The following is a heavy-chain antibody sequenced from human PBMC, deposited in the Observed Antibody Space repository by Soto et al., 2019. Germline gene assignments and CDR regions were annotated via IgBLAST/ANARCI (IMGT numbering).Heavy chain of an antibody. CDR1: GGSISGSYYY. V-gene: IGHV4-39*01. D-gene: IGHD1-20*01. CDR3: ATSQKGYNWNCFDH. Sequence: SETLSLTCAVSGGSISGSYYYWAWLRQSPGKGPEWIGSVFYTGFTSYNPSLESRVSVSVDTSKSQFSLKLSAVTAADTAVYYCATSQKGYNWNCFDHWGQGALVTVSS. J-gene: IGHJ4*02. CDR2: VFYTGFT.